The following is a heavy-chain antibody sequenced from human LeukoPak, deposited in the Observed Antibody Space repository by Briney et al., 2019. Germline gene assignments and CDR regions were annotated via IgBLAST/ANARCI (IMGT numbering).Heavy chain of an antibody. Sequence: SETLSLTCTVSGGSISSYYWSWIRQPPGKGLEWIGYIYHSGSTYYNPSLKSRVTISVDRSKNQFSLKLSSVTAADTAVYYCARTNRITIFGVVLYYYYYMDVWGKGTTVTVSS. V-gene: IGHV4-59*12. CDR3: ARTNRITIFGVVLYYYYYMDV. J-gene: IGHJ6*03. CDR2: IYHSGST. CDR1: GGSISSYY. D-gene: IGHD3-3*01.